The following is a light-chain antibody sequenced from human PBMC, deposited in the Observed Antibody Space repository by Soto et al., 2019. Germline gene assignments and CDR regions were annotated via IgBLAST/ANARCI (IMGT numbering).Light chain of an antibody. J-gene: IGLJ1*01. Sequence: QSVLTKPASVSGSPGQSITISCTGTSSDVGGYNYVSWFQQHPGKAPKLMIYEVSNRPAGVSNRFSGSRSGNTASLTISGLQSEDEAEYYCNSYTNNNTFVFGTGTKLTVL. CDR1: SSDVGGYNY. V-gene: IGLV2-14*01. CDR2: EVS. CDR3: NSYTNNNTFV.